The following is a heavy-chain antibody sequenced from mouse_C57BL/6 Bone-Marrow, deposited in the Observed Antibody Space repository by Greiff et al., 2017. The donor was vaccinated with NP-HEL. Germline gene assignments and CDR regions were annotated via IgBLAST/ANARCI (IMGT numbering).Heavy chain of an antibody. V-gene: IGHV14-4*01. CDR3: TTNYYGSSYGDY. CDR1: GYTFTSYW. D-gene: IGHD1-1*01. CDR2: IDPENGDT. J-gene: IGHJ2*01. Sequence: EVQLQQPGAELVKPGASVKMSCKASGYTFTSYWITWVKQRPGQGLEWIGWIDPENGDTEYASKFQGKATITADTSSNTAYLQLSSLTSEDTAVYYCTTNYYGSSYGDYWGQGTTLTVSS.